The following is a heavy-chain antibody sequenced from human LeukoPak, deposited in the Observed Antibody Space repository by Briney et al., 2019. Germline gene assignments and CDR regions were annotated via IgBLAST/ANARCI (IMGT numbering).Heavy chain of an antibody. CDR3: ARDCTASRCYTPIDY. D-gene: IGHD2-2*02. V-gene: IGHV1-18*01. CDR2: ISAYNGNT. CDR1: GYTFSSYG. Sequence: ASVKVSCKASGYTFSSYGISWVRQAPGQGLEWMGWISAYNGNTNYAQKLQGRVTMTTDTSTSTAYMELRSLRSDDTAVYYCARDCTASRCYTPIDYWGQGTLVTVSS. J-gene: IGHJ4*02.